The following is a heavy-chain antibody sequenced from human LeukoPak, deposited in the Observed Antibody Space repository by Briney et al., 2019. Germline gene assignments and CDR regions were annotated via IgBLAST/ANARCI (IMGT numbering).Heavy chain of an antibody. CDR1: GFTFSNAW. Sequence: GGSLRLSCAASGFTFSNAWMSWVRQAPGKGLEWVSSIDYSGGSTYYADSVKGRFTISRDNSKNTLYLQLNSLRAEDTAVYYCAKGGGNYYVTPFDIWGQGTMVTVSS. J-gene: IGHJ3*02. CDR3: AKGGGNYYVTPFDI. V-gene: IGHV3-23*01. D-gene: IGHD1-26*01. CDR2: IDYSGGST.